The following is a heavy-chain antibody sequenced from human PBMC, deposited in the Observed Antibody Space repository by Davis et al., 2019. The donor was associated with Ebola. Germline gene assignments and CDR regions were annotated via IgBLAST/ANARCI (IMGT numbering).Heavy chain of an antibody. CDR2: VYPADSDT. V-gene: IGHV5-51*01. J-gene: IGHJ5*02. D-gene: IGHD3-3*01. CDR1: GYRFTDFW. CDR3: ARHGATVFGVIDA. Sequence: VESLKISCQISGYRFTDFWIGWVRQLPGKGLEWMGIVYPADSDTRSNPSFKGQVTISAAKSSNTAYLQWSSLKSSDTAIYYCARHGATVFGVIDAWGQGTLVTVSS.